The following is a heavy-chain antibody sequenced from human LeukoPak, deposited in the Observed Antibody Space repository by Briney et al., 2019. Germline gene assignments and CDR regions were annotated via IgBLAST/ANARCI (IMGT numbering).Heavy chain of an antibody. J-gene: IGHJ4*02. D-gene: IGHD3-16*01. Sequence: ASVKVSCKASGYTFTGYYMHWVRQAPGQGLEWMGRINPNSGGTNYAQKFQGRVTMTRDTSISTAYMDLTRLRSDDTALYYCARRRGEPNIFDYWGQGTLVTVSS. CDR3: ARRRGEPNIFDY. CDR2: INPNSGGT. V-gene: IGHV1-2*06. CDR1: GYTFTGYY.